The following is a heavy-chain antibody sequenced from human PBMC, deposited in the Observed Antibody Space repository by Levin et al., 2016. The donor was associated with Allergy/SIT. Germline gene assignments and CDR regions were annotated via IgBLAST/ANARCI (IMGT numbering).Heavy chain of an antibody. Sequence: ASVKVSCKASGYTFTGYYMHWVRQAPGQGLEWMGWINPNSGGTNYAQKFQGRVTMTRDTSISTAYMELSRLRSDDTAVYYCARVPRIAAAVEARSWFDPWGQGTLVTVSS. CDR3: ARVPRIAAAVEARSWFDP. D-gene: IGHD6-13*01. V-gene: IGHV1-2*02. J-gene: IGHJ5*02. CDR2: INPNSGGT. CDR1: GYTFTGYY.